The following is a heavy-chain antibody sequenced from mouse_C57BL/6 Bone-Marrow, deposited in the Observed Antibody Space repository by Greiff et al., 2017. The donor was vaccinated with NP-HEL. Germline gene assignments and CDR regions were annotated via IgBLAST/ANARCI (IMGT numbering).Heavy chain of an antibody. Sequence: VQLQQSGAELVKPGASVKMSCKASGYTFTSYWITWVKQRPGQGLEWIGDIYPGSGSTNYNEKFKSKATLTVDTSSSTAYMQLSSLTSEYSAVYYCASLTTVVAPYFDVWGTGTTVTVSS. CDR2: IYPGSGST. D-gene: IGHD1-1*01. V-gene: IGHV1-55*01. CDR1: GYTFTSYW. CDR3: ASLTTVVAPYFDV. J-gene: IGHJ1*03.